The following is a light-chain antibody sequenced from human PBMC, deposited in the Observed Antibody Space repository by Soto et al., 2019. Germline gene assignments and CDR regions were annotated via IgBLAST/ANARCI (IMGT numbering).Light chain of an antibody. CDR2: GAS. V-gene: IGKV3-20*01. CDR3: QQYSSTPFT. J-gene: IGKJ3*01. CDR1: ESFSSSY. Sequence: EIVLTQSPGTLSLSPGERATLSCRASESFSSSYLAWYQQKPGQAPRLLIYGASSRATGIPDRFSGSGSGTDSTLTISRLEPEDFAVNYCQQYSSTPFTFGPGTKVDIK.